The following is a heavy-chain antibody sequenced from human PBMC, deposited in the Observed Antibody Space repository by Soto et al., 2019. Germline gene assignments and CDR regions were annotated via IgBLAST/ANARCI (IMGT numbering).Heavy chain of an antibody. Sequence: SETLSLTCTVSGGSISSSSYYWGWIRQPTGKGLEWIGSIYYSGSTYYNPTLKSRVTISLDTSNNQFSLKLSSVTAAAPAVYSCARYLSHYAALTGEFDYWGQGTLVTVSS. D-gene: IGHD7-27*01. CDR3: ARYLSHYAALTGEFDY. J-gene: IGHJ4*02. CDR1: GGSISSSSYY. CDR2: IYYSGST. V-gene: IGHV4-39*07.